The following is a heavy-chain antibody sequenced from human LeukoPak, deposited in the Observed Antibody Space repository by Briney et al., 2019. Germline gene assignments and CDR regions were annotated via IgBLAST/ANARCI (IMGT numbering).Heavy chain of an antibody. CDR2: IKQGGSEK. CDR3: ARIIAVAPDY. J-gene: IGHJ4*02. CDR1: GFTFSSYA. V-gene: IGHV3-7*01. Sequence: GGSLRLSCAASGFTFSSYAMSWVRQAPGKGLEWVANIKQGGSEKYYVDSVKGRFTISRDNAKNSLYLQMNSLRAEDTAVYYCARIIAVAPDYWGQGTLVTVSS. D-gene: IGHD6-19*01.